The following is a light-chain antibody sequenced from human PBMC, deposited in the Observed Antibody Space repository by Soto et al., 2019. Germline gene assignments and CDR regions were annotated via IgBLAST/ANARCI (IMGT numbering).Light chain of an antibody. V-gene: IGKV1-39*01. CDR1: QSISSY. CDR3: QQSYSTPLT. Sequence: DIQMTQSPSSLSASVGDRVTITCRASQSISSYLNWYQQKPGKAPKLLIYAASSLQSGVPSTFSGSGSCTDFTLTISSLQPEYFATYYCQQSYSTPLTFGGGTKVEIK. J-gene: IGKJ4*01. CDR2: AAS.